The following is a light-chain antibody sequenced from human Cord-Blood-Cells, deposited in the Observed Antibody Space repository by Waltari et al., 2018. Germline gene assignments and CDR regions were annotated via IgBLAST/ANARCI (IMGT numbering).Light chain of an antibody. J-gene: IGLJ1*01. CDR2: EGS. V-gene: IGLV2-23*01. CDR3: CSYAGSSTYV. CDR1: SGDVGGYNL. Sequence: QSALPQPASVSGSPGQSITISCPAPSGDVGGYNLVPGYQQHPGKAPKLMIYEGSKRPSGVSNRFSGSKSGNTASLTISGLQAEDEADYYCCSYAGSSTYVFGTGTKVTVL.